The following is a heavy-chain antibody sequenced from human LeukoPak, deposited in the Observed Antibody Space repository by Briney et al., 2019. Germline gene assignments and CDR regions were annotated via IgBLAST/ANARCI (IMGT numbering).Heavy chain of an antibody. CDR2: ISYDGSNK. CDR1: GFTFSSYG. V-gene: IGHV3-30*18. D-gene: IGHD3-9*01. J-gene: IGHJ4*02. CDR3: AKTGGYFDWLSLDY. Sequence: GGSLRLSCAASGFTFSSYGMHWVSQAPGKGLEWVAVISYDGSNKYYADSVKGRFTISRDNSKNTLYLQMNSLRAEDTAVYYCAKTGGYFDWLSLDYWGQGTLVTVSS.